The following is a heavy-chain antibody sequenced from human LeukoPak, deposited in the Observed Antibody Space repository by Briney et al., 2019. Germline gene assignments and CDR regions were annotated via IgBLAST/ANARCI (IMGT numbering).Heavy chain of an antibody. CDR1: GGSISSSSYY. D-gene: IGHD3-22*01. CDR2: IYYNGTT. V-gene: IGHV4-39*07. J-gene: IGHJ4*02. CDR3: ARVGGAYCYDSSGDPCYFDY. Sequence: SQTLSLTCTVSGGSISSSSYYWDWIRQPPGKGLEWIGSIYYNGTTYYNPTLKTRVTISIDTSKNQFSLKLSSVTAADTGVYYCARVGGAYCYDSSGDPCYFDYWGQGTLVTVSS.